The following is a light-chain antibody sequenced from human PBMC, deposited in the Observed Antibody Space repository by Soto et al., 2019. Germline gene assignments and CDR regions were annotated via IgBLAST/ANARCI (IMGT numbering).Light chain of an antibody. J-gene: IGKJ2*01. Sequence: EIVMTQSPATLSASPGDRATLSCWASQSLNNNLVWYQQKPGHPPRLLIYHASTRAAGVPARFSGSGYGTEFTLTVSSLQAEDFAVYYCKQFEQWPPLFSFGQGTRVEIK. CDR3: KQFEQWPPLFS. V-gene: IGKV3-15*01. CDR1: QSLNNN. CDR2: HAS.